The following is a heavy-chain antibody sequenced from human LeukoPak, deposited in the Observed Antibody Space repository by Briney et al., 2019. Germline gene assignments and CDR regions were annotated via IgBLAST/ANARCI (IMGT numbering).Heavy chain of an antibody. CDR2: ISGSGGST. CDR3: AKFLTYCSGGSCYVGYFDY. D-gene: IGHD2-15*01. Sequence: PGGSLRLSCAASGFTFSSYAMSWVRQAPGKGLEWVSAISGSGGSTYCADSVKGRFTISRDNSKNTLYLQMNSLRAEDTAVYYCAKFLTYCSGGSCYVGYFDYWGQGTLVTVSS. V-gene: IGHV3-23*01. CDR1: GFTFSSYA. J-gene: IGHJ4*02.